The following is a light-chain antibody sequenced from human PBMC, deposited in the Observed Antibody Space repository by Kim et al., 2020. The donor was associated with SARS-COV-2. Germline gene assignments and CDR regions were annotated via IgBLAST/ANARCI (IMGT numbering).Light chain of an antibody. J-gene: IGKJ5*01. CDR3: QQTDSLPIT. V-gene: IGKV1-39*01. Sequence: DIQMTQSPSSLSASVGDRVTITCRASQTITRYFHWYQQKAGKAPKLLIHGISNLHSGVPSRFSGSGSGTDFTLTINSLQPEDFATYYCQQTDSLPITFGQGTRLDIK. CDR2: GIS. CDR1: QTITRY.